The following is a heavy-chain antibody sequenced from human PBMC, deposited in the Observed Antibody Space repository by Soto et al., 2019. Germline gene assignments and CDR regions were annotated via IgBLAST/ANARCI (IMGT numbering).Heavy chain of an antibody. V-gene: IGHV3-23*01. CDR1: GFTFSSYA. Sequence: GGSLRLSCAASGFTFSSYAMSWVRQAPGKGLEWVSAISGSGGSTYYADSVKGRLTISRDNSKNTLYLQMNSLRAEDTAVYYCAKDDCPYYDILTGYYDYYYGMDAWGQGTTVTVSS. D-gene: IGHD3-9*01. CDR3: AKDDCPYYDILTGYYDYYYGMDA. CDR2: ISGSGGST. J-gene: IGHJ6*02.